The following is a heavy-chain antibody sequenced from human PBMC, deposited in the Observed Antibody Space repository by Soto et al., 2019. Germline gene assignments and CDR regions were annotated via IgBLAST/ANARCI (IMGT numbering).Heavy chain of an antibody. Sequence: PGGSLRLSCAASGFTFSSFAMHWVRQAPGKGLEWVAVMSYDGSNKYYADSVKGRFTISRDNSKNTVYLQMNSLRAEDTDVYYCARPRGFGVIINFFDYWGQGTLVTVSS. CDR2: MSYDGSNK. J-gene: IGHJ4*02. CDR3: ARPRGFGVIINFFDY. CDR1: GFTFSSFA. V-gene: IGHV3-30-3*01. D-gene: IGHD3-3*01.